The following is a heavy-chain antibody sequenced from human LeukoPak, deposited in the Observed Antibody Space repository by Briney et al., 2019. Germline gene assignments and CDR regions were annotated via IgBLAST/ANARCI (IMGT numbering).Heavy chain of an antibody. D-gene: IGHD1-26*01. CDR3: ARGGSYLWGYFDY. V-gene: IGHV3-21*01. Sequence: GGSLRLSCAASGFTFSSYSMNWVRQAPGKGLEWVSSISSSSSYIYYADSVKGRFTISRENAKNTVYLQMNSLRAEDTAVYYCARGGSYLWGYFDYWGQGTLVTVSS. CDR1: GFTFSSYS. CDR2: ISSSSSYI. J-gene: IGHJ4*02.